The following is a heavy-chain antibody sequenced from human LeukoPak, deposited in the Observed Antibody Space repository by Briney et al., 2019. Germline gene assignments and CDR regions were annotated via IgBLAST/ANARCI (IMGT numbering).Heavy chain of an antibody. D-gene: IGHD5-12*01. J-gene: IGHJ4*02. CDR1: GGSISSGDYY. CDR2: IYYSGST. Sequence: PSETLFLTCTVSGGSISSGDYYWSWIRQPPGKGLEWIGYIYYSGSTYYNPSLKSRVTISVDTSKNQFSLKLSSVTAADTAVYYCARALVATPADYWGQGTLVTVSS. V-gene: IGHV4-30-4*01. CDR3: ARALVATPADY.